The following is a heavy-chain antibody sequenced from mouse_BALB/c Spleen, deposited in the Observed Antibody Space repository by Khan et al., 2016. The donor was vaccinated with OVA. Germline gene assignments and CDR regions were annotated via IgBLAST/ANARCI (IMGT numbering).Heavy chain of an antibody. J-gene: IGHJ3*01. V-gene: IGHV2-2*02. CDR1: GFSLANYS. Sequence: QVQLKESGPGLMQPSQSLSITCTVSGFSLANYSVHWVRQSPGKGLEWLGVIWSAGSTDYNAAFISRLTISKDNSRSQVFFKMNSLQPNDTAIYYCARRGYDYGRGALFAYWGQGTLVTVSA. CDR2: IWSAGST. D-gene: IGHD2-4*01. CDR3: ARRGYDYGRGALFAY.